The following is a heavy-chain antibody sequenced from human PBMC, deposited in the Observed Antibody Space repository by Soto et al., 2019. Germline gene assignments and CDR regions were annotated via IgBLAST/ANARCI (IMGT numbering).Heavy chain of an antibody. Sequence: EVQLVDSGGGLVQPGGSLRLSCAASGFTFSNYWMRWVRQAPGKGLEWVATMRQDGREEHYVDSVKGRFTISRDNAKRSLYLQMNSLRVEDTAVYYCASGGGSASCPYYFDCWGQGTRVAVSS. CDR1: GFTFSNYW. CDR3: ASGGGSASCPYYFDC. D-gene: IGHD2-15*01. CDR2: MRQDGREE. J-gene: IGHJ4*02. V-gene: IGHV3-7*01.